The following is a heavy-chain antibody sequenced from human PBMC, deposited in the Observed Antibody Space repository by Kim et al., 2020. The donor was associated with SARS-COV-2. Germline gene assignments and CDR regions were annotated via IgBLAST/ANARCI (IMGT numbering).Heavy chain of an antibody. V-gene: IGHV3-30*18. CDR2: ISYDGSNK. J-gene: IGHJ6*02. CDR3: AKAASNLRYFDWGRYYGMDV. D-gene: IGHD3-9*01. CDR1: GFTFSSYG. Sequence: GGSLRLSCAASGFTFSSYGMHWVRQAPGKGLEWVAVISYDGSNKYYADSVKGRFTISRDNSKNTLYLQMNSLRAEDTAVYYCAKAASNLRYFDWGRYYGMDVWGQGTTVTVSS.